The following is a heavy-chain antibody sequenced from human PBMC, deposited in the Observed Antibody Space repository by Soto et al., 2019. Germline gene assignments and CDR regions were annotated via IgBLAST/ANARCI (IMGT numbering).Heavy chain of an antibody. J-gene: IGHJ4*02. Sequence: EASVKVSCKASGYTFTSYDINWVRQATGQGLEWMGWMNPNSGNTGYAQKFQGRVTMTRNTSISTAYMVLSSLRSEDTAVYYCARGPRYSSSPFDYWGQGTLVTVSS. CDR2: MNPNSGNT. CDR1: GYTFTSYD. D-gene: IGHD6-13*01. V-gene: IGHV1-8*01. CDR3: ARGPRYSSSPFDY.